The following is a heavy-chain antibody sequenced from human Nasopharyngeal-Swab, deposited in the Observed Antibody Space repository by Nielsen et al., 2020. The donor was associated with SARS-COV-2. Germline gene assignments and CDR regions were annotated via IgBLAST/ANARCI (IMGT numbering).Heavy chain of an antibody. J-gene: IGHJ3*02. Sequence: GESLKISCAASGFTFSSYAMSWVRQAPGKGLEWVSAISGSGGSTYYADSVKGRFTISRDNSKNTLYPQMNSLRAEDTAVYYCAKDLRVRGVIINAFDIWGQGTMVTVSS. CDR3: AKDLRVRGVIINAFDI. V-gene: IGHV3-23*01. CDR2: ISGSGGST. CDR1: GFTFSSYA. D-gene: IGHD3-10*01.